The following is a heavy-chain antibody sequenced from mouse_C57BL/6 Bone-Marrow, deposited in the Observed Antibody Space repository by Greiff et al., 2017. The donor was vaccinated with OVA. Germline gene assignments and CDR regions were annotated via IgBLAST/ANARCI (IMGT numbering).Heavy chain of an antibody. V-gene: IGHV5-17*01. Sequence: EVMLVESGGGLVKPGGSLKLSCAASGFTFSDYGMHWVRQAPEQGLEWVAYISSGSSTIYYADTVKGRFTISRDNAKNTLFLQMTSLRSEDTAMYYGARKVATRDYYALDYWGQGTSVTVSA. J-gene: IGHJ4*01. CDR2: ISSGSSTI. D-gene: IGHD1-1*02. CDR3: ARKVATRDYYALDY. CDR1: GFTFSDYG.